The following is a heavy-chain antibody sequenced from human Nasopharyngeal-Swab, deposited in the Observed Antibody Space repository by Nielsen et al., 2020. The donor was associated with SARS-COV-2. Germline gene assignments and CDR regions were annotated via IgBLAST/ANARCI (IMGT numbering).Heavy chain of an antibody. CDR2: ISSSSSYI. V-gene: IGHV3-21*01. CDR1: GFTFSSYS. D-gene: IGHD5-18*01. J-gene: IGHJ4*02. CDR3: AKDRHTAMVTGWVDY. Sequence: GGSLRLSCAASGFTFSSYSMNWVRQAPGKGLEWVSSISSSSSYIYYADSVKGRFTISRDNAKNSLYLQMNSLRAEDTAVYYCAKDRHTAMVTGWVDYWGQGTLVTVSS.